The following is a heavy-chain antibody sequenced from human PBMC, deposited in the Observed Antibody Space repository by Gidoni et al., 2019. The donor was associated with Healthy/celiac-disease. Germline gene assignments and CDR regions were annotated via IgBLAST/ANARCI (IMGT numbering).Heavy chain of an antibody. V-gene: IGHV1-46*03. CDR3: ARDYYDSSGLYYDGMDV. CDR2: INPSGGSK. Sequence: QVQLVQSGAAVKKPGASVKFSCQASGSTFTSSYMHWVRQATGQGLEWMGIINPSGGSKSDAQKFQGRVTMTRDTSTSTVYMERSSLRSEDTAVYYCARDYYDSSGLYYDGMDVWGQGTTVTVSS. D-gene: IGHD3-22*01. CDR1: GSTFTSSY. J-gene: IGHJ6*02.